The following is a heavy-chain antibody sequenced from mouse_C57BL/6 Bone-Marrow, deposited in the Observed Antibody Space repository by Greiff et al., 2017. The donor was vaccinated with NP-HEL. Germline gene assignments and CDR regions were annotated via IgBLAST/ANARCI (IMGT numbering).Heavy chain of an antibody. CDR3: TRRNGSSYYWYFDV. D-gene: IGHD1-1*01. J-gene: IGHJ1*03. Sequence: VQLQQSGAELVRPGASVTLSCKASGYTFTDYEMHWVKQTPVHGLEWIGAIDPETGGTAYNQKFKGKAILTADKSSSTAYMELRSLTSEDSAVYYCTRRNGSSYYWYFDVWGTGTTVTVSS. CDR1: GYTFTDYE. CDR2: IDPETGGT. V-gene: IGHV1-15*01.